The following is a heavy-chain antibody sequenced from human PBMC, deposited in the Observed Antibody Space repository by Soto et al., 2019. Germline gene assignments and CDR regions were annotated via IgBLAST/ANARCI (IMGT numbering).Heavy chain of an antibody. Sequence: SETLSLTCAVHGGSFTSNYWTWIRQPPGKGLEWIGEIYHTGNTNYNPSLQSRVTISIDTSKNQFSLELYSVTAADTAVYYCLSARFDYWGQGTLVTVSS. CDR3: LSARFDY. V-gene: IGHV4-34*01. CDR2: IYHTGNT. D-gene: IGHD6-19*01. J-gene: IGHJ4*02. CDR1: GGSFTSNY.